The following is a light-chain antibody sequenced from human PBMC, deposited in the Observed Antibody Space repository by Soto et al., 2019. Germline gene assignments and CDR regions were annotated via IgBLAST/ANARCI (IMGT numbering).Light chain of an antibody. V-gene: IGLV2-14*03. Sequence: QSALTQPASVSGSPGQSITISCTGTSSDVGGYNYVSWYQQHPGKAPKLMIYDVSSRPSGVSNRFSGSKSGNTASLTISGLQAEGEADYYCGSFTSSSTQVFGTGTKLTVL. CDR3: GSFTSSSTQV. CDR2: DVS. J-gene: IGLJ1*01. CDR1: SSDVGGYNY.